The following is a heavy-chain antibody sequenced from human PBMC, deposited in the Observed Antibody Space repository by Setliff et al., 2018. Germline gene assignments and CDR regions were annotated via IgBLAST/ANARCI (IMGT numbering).Heavy chain of an antibody. J-gene: IGHJ4*02. CDR2: IYYSGST. D-gene: IGHD6-13*01. CDR1: GGSISSYY. Sequence: ETLSLTCTVSGGSISSYYWSWIRQPPGKGLEWIGHIYYSGSTNYNPSLKSRVIISVDTFRSQFSLQLTSVTAADTAIYYCARQGASGAPHYWGQGTLVTVSS. CDR3: ARQGASGAPHY. V-gene: IGHV4-59*08.